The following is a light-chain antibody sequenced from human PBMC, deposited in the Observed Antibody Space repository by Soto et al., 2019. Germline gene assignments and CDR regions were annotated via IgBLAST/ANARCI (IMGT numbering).Light chain of an antibody. CDR1: QSVSSY. CDR2: DAS. Sequence: EIVLTQSPATLSLSPGERATLSCRASQSVSSYLAWYQRKPGQAPRLLIYDASNRATGIPARFSGSGSGTDFTLTIISREPEEFAVYYCQQRSNWLFTFGPGTKVDIK. J-gene: IGKJ3*01. V-gene: IGKV3-11*01. CDR3: QQRSNWLFT.